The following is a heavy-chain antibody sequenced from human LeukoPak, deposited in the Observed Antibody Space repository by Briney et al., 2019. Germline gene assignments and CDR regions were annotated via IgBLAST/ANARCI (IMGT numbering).Heavy chain of an antibody. V-gene: IGHV3-21*01. CDR3: ARVYYDFWSGSDNWFDP. Sequence: GGSLRLSCAASGFTFSSYSMNWVRQAPGKGLEWVSSISSSSSYIYYADSVKGRFTISRDNAKNSLYLQMNSLRAEDTAVYYCARVYYDFWSGSDNWFDPWGQGTLVTVSS. J-gene: IGHJ5*02. CDR1: GFTFSSYS. CDR2: ISSSSSYI. D-gene: IGHD3-3*01.